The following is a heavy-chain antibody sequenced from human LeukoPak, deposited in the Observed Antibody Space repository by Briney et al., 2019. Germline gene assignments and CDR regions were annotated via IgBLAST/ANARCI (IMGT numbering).Heavy chain of an antibody. D-gene: IGHD2-2*01. V-gene: IGHV1-2*02. J-gene: IGHJ4*02. CDR2: INPNDGDT. CDR1: GYTFTDYY. CDR3: ARANFLYCSSSTCLFDY. Sequence: ASVKVSCKASGYTFTDYYMHWVRQAPGQGFEWMGGINPNDGDTNYAQKFQGRVTMTRDTSISTANMEVSRLRSDDTAVYYCARANFLYCSSSTCLFDYWGQGTLVTVSS.